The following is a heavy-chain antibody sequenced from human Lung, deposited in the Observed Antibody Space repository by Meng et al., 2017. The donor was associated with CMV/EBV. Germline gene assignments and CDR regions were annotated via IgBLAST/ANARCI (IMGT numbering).Heavy chain of an antibody. CDR3: ARLTGTVSVHGFDY. D-gene: IGHD1-7*01. CDR2: IDDTGRT. CDR1: GGSFSGSY. J-gene: IGHJ4*02. V-gene: IGHV4-34*01. Sequence: SXTXSLXCAVYGGSFSGSYWHWIRQPPGMSLEWIGEIDDTGRTKYSPSLNSRVTMLLDTSKKQFSLKLSSVTAADTAVYYCARLTGTVSVHGFDYWGQGTXVIGAS.